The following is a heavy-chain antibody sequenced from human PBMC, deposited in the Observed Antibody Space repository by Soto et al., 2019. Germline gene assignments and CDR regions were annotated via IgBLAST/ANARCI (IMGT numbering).Heavy chain of an antibody. CDR1: EFTFRSYS. D-gene: IGHD6-13*01. V-gene: IGHV3-21*01. CDR3: ARVVRSIAAAGTSDY. Sequence: GGSLILSCAASEFTFRSYSMNWVRQAPGKGLEWVSSISSSSSHIYYADSVKGRFTISRDNAKNSLYLQMNSLRAEDTAVYYCARVVRSIAAAGTSDYWGQGTLVTVSS. J-gene: IGHJ4*02. CDR2: ISSSSSHI.